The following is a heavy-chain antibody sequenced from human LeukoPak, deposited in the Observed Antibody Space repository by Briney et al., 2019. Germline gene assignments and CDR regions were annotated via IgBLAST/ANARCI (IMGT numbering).Heavy chain of an antibody. CDR2: ISSSSSYI. Sequence: GGSLRLSCAASGFTFSSYSMNWVRQAPGKGLEWVSSISSSSSYIYYADPVKGRFTISRDNAKNSLYLQMNSLRAEDTAVYYCARDSITIFGVLNYWGQGTLVTVSS. V-gene: IGHV3-21*01. CDR1: GFTFSSYS. CDR3: ARDSITIFGVLNY. D-gene: IGHD3-3*01. J-gene: IGHJ4*02.